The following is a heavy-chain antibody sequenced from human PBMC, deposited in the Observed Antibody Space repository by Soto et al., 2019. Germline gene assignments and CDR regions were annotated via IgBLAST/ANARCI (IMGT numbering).Heavy chain of an antibody. CDR3: ASGSRVVVKEGAAFDI. CDR1: GGTFSSYA. CDR2: IIPIFGTA. V-gene: IGHV1-69*12. J-gene: IGHJ3*02. Sequence: QVQLVQSGAEVKKPGSSVKVSCKASGGTFSSYAISWVRQAPGQGLEWMGGIIPIFGTANYAQKFQGRVTSTADESTSTAYMELSSLRSEDTAVYYCASGSRVVVKEGAAFDIWGQGTMVTVSS. D-gene: IGHD3-22*01.